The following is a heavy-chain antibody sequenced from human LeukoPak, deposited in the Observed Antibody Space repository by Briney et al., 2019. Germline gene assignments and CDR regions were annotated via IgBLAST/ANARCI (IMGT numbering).Heavy chain of an antibody. V-gene: IGHV4-4*02. Sequence: SETLSLTCAVSGGSISSSNWWSWVRQPPGKGLEWIGEIYHSGSTNYNPSLKSRVTISVDTSKNQFPLKLSSVTAADTAVYYCARDGVVAINWFDPWGQGTLVTVSS. J-gene: IGHJ5*02. CDR1: GGSISSSNW. CDR2: IYHSGST. D-gene: IGHD3-22*01. CDR3: ARDGVVAINWFDP.